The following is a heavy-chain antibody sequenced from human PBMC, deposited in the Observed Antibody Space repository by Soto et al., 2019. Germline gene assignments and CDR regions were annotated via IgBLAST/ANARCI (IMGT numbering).Heavy chain of an antibody. V-gene: IGHV4-31*03. CDR2: VYSPGSV. J-gene: IGHJ3*01. CDR3: ARNPNDFGEYTVFVV. D-gene: IGHD4-17*01. Sequence: PSETLSLTCNVSGGAIRRGGYHWVWIRQHPEKGLGWIGHVYSPGSVFYNQSLETRVDTSLDKANDCFYLQLTSVTAADTAIYYCARNPNDFGEYTVFVVWGHATLLTVS. CDR1: GGAIRRGGYH.